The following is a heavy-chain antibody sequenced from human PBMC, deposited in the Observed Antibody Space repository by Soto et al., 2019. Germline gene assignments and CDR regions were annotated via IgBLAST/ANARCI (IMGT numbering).Heavy chain of an antibody. J-gene: IGHJ6*02. CDR3: ARVRRGIIIAPYYYYGMDV. D-gene: IGHD3-10*01. CDR2: IDHTGST. V-gene: IGHV4-34*01. CDR1: GGSFSGYY. Sequence: PSETLSLTCAVYGGSFSGYYWSWIRQPPGKGLEWIAEIDHTGSTNYNPSLQSRVTTSADTSKNQFSLSLSTVTAADTAVYYCARVRRGIIIAPYYYYGMDVWGQGTTVTVSS.